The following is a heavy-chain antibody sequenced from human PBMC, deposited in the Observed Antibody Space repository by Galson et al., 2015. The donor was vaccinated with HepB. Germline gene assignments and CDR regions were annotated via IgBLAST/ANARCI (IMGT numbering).Heavy chain of an antibody. CDR2: ISTGNGNT. Sequence: SVKVSCKASGYTFSSFAIHWLRQAPGQRLEWMGWISTGNGNTEYSQKFQGRVTITRDTSASAVDMELSGLRSEDTAVYYCARGGATTVTFLNYWGQGTLVTVSS. CDR1: GYTFSSFA. J-gene: IGHJ4*02. D-gene: IGHD4-17*01. V-gene: IGHV1-3*04. CDR3: ARGGATTVTFLNY.